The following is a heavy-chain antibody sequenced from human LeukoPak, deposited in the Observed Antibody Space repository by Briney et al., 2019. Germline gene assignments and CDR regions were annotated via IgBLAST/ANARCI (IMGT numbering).Heavy chain of an antibody. J-gene: IGHJ4*02. V-gene: IGHV4-34*01. CDR2: INHSGST. Sequence: SETLSLTCAVYGVSFSGYYWSWIRQPPGKGLEWIGEINHSGSTNYNPSLKSRVTISVDTSKNQFSLKLSSVTAADTAVYYCARGRRYYYGSGSRFDYWGQGTLVTVSS. CDR3: ARGRRYYYGSGSRFDY. D-gene: IGHD3-10*01. CDR1: GVSFSGYY.